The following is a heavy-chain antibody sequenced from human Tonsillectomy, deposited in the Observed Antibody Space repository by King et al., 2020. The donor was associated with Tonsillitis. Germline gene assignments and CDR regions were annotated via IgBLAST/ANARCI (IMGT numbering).Heavy chain of an antibody. J-gene: IGHJ3*01. CDR2: IIPIFGTA. D-gene: IGHD2-2*01. V-gene: IGHV1-69*01. CDR1: GGTFSTYG. CDR3: AGGGCSSTSCPDAFDV. Sequence: QLVQSGAEVKKPGSSVRVSCKASGGTFSTYGISWVRQAPGQGLEWMGGIIPIFGTANYAQKFQGRVTIAADESTSTGYIELSSLTSEDTAVYYCAGGGCSSTSCPDAFDVWGQGTMVTVSS.